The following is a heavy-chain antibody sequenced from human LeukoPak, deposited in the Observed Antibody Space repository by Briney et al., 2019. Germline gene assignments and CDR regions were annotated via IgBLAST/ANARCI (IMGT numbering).Heavy chain of an antibody. V-gene: IGHV3-30*18. D-gene: IGHD4-11*01. CDR1: GFSFSSYG. CDR2: ISNDGSIT. Sequence: GGSLSLSCAASGFSFSSYGMHWVRQAPGKGLEWVAVISNDGSITKYGDSVKGRFTISRDNSKNTLYVQMNSLRTDDAAVYYCAKSKSPYPMDYIFDFWGQGTLVTVSS. CDR3: AKSKSPYPMDYIFDF. J-gene: IGHJ4*02.